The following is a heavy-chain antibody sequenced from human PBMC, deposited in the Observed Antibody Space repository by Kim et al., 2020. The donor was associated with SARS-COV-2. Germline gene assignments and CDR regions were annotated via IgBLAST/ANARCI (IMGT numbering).Heavy chain of an antibody. D-gene: IGHD2-21*01. CDR1: GASISSPTYY. CDR3: ASGYKKLWWFGNTLAPNWFDS. V-gene: IGHV4-31*11. CDR2: IYYGGSI. Sequence: SETLSLTCGVSGASISSPTYYWSWIRQVPGKGLEWIAYIYYGGSIHYNPSLKSRVTISLETSKNQFSLTVTSLTDADSAVYYCASGYKKLWWFGNTLAPNWFDSWGPGTRVIVSS. J-gene: IGHJ5*01.